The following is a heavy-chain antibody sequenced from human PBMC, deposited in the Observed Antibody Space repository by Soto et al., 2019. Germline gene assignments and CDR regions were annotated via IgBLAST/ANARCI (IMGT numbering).Heavy chain of an antibody. CDR3: ARDGSRYDFWSGPYYFDY. CDR1: GGSIRTYY. Sequence: QVQLQESGPGLVKPSETLSLTCTVSGGSIRTYYWSWIRQPPVKGLVWIGYIYYSGSTNYNPSLKSRVTISGDTSKNQCSLKLSSVSAADTAVYYCARDGSRYDFWSGPYYFDYWGQGTLVSVSS. D-gene: IGHD3-3*01. CDR2: IYYSGST. J-gene: IGHJ4*02. V-gene: IGHV4-59*01.